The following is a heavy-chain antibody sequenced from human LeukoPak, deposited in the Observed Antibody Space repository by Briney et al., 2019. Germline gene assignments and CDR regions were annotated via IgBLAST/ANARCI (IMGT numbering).Heavy chain of an antibody. J-gene: IGHJ3*02. D-gene: IGHD3-3*01. CDR3: AKDEIRGRYDFWSGYYLGGAFDI. CDR2: ISWEGGST. CDR1: GFTFDDYT. V-gene: IGHV3-43*01. Sequence: PGGSLRLSCAASGFTFDDYTMHSVRQAPGKGLEWVSLISWEGGSTYYADSMKGRFTTSRDNSKNSLYLQMNSLRTEDTALYYCAKDEIRGRYDFWSGYYLGGAFDIWGQGTMVTVSS.